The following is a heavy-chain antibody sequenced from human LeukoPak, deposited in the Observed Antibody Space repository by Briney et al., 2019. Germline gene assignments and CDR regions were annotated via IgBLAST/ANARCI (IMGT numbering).Heavy chain of an antibody. J-gene: IGHJ4*02. V-gene: IGHV1-18*04. D-gene: IGHD6-13*01. CDR2: ISAYNGNT. CDR3: ARDGGGSSSWYDDY. Sequence: GASVKVSCKASRYTFTSYGISWVRQAPGQGREWMGWISAYNGNTNYAQKLQGRVTMTTDTSTSTAYMELRSLRSDDTAVYYCARDGGGSSSWYDDYWGQGTLVTVSS. CDR1: RYTFTSYG.